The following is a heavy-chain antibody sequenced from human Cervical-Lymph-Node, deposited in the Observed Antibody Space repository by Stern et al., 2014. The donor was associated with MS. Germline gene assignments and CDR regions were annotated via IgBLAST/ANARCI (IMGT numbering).Heavy chain of an antibody. V-gene: IGHV3-21*01. CDR3: ARDYDGNYLTYFEY. D-gene: IGHD2/OR15-2a*01. CDR2: ISSSSSDI. Sequence: VQLVESGGGLVKPGGSLKLSCAVSGFTFSCYSMNWVRQAPGKGLEWVSSISSSSSDIYYADSVKGRFTISRDNAKNSLSLQMNSLRAEDTAVYYCARDYDGNYLTYFEYWGQGTLVTVSS. CDR1: GFTFSCYS. J-gene: IGHJ4*02.